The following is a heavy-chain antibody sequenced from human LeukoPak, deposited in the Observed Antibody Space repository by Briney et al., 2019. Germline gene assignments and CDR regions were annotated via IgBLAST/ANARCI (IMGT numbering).Heavy chain of an antibody. J-gene: IGHJ4*02. CDR2: IIPNSGGT. CDR3: TRDSSSSSPYYFDY. D-gene: IGHD6-6*01. CDR1: GGTFSNYN. Sequence: ASVKVSCKASGGTFSNYNINWVRQAPGQGLEWMGGIIPNSGGTNYAQKFQGRVTMTRDTSISTAYMELSRLRSDDTAVYYCTRDSSSSSPYYFDYWGQGTLVTVSS. V-gene: IGHV1-2*02.